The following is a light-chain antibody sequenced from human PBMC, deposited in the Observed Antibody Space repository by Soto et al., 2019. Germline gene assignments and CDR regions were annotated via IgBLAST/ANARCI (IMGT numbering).Light chain of an antibody. CDR2: EVT. V-gene: IGLV2-14*03. J-gene: IGLJ3*02. Sequence: QSVLTQPASVSGSPGQSITISCTGTSSDVGGYNLVSWYQQHPGEAPKLMIYEVTNRPSGVSNRFSGSKSGNTASLTISGLQAEDEADYYCSSYIPRITDWAFGGGTKVTV. CDR1: SSDVGGYNL. CDR3: SSYIPRITDWA.